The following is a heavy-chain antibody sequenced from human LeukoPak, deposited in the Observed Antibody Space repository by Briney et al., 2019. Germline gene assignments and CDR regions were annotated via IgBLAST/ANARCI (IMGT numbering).Heavy chain of an antibody. D-gene: IGHD6-13*01. CDR3: ARGFGIAAAGTKLDY. CDR2: IYSGGST. Sequence: PGGSLRLSCAASGFTVSSNYMSWVRQAPGKGLEWVSVIYSGGSTYYADSVKGRFTISRDNSKNTLYLQMNSLRAEDTAVYYCARGFGIAAAGTKLDYWGQGTLVTASS. V-gene: IGHV3-66*02. J-gene: IGHJ4*02. CDR1: GFTVSSNY.